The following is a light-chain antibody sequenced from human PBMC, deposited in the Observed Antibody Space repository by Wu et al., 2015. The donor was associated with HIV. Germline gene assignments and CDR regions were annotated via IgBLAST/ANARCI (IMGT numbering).Light chain of an antibody. J-gene: IGKJ1*01. V-gene: IGKV3-15*01. CDR2: GSF. Sequence: EVVLTQSPGTLSLSRGQRVTLSCRASQSISNNYLAWYQQKSGQGPRLLIYGSFTRASGTPARFSGSGSGTEFTLTISDIQSENFAVYYCQHYHNWPPWTF. CDR1: QSISNN. CDR3: QHYHNWPPWT.